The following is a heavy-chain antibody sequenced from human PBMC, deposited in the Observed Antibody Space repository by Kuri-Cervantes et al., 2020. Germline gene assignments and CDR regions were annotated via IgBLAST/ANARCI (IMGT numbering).Heavy chain of an antibody. D-gene: IGHD2-2*01. CDR1: GGSFSGYN. Sequence: GSLRLSCAASGGSFSGYNWAWIRQSPGKGLEWIGEINHSGGTKYNASLKSRVTISVDTSRNQFSLKLKSVTAADTSVYYCVRVVRSTDYIDYWGQGTMVTVSS. CDR3: VRVVRSTDYIDY. J-gene: IGHJ4*02. V-gene: IGHV4-34*01. CDR2: INHSGGT.